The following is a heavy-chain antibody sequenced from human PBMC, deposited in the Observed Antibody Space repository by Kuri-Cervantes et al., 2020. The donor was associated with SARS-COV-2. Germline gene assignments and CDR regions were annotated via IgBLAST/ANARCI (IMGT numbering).Heavy chain of an antibody. J-gene: IGHJ4*02. CDR3: GLLRFFDWLSPFDF. Sequence: ASVKVSCKASGYTFSAYFLHWVRQAPGQGLEWMGWINPNSGGTNYAQKFQGRVTMTRDTSISTAYMELSRLRSDDTAVYFCGLLRFFDWLSPFDFWGQGTLVTVSS. CDR1: GYTFSAYF. D-gene: IGHD3-9*01. CDR2: INPNSGGT. V-gene: IGHV1-2*02.